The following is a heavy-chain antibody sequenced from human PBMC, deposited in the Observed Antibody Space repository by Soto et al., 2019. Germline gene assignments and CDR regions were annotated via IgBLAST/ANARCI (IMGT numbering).Heavy chain of an antibody. V-gene: IGHV1-2*02. J-gene: IGHJ4*02. CDR1: GYTFTGYY. CDR3: ARRLEGCSGGSCYSTLDY. D-gene: IGHD2-15*01. CDR2: INPNSGGT. Sequence: ASVKVSCKASGYTFTGYYMHWVRQAPGQGLEWMGWINPNSGGTNYAQKFQGRVTMTRDTSISTAYMELSRLRSDDTAVYYCARRLEGCSGGSCYSTLDYWGQGNLVTVSS.